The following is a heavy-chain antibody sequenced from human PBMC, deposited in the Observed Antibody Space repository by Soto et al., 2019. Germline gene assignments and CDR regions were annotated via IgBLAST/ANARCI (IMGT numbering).Heavy chain of an antibody. J-gene: IGHJ4*02. V-gene: IGHV3-49*04. CDR1: GFTFGDYA. CDR2: IRRNAYGGTT. D-gene: IGHD3-3*01. Sequence: PGGSLRLSCTTSGFTFGDYALRWVRQAPGKGLEWVGFIRRNAYGGTTDYAASVKGRFTISRDDSKSIAYLQMNSLRTQDTALYYCTRASIFDFDFWGQGTLVTVSS. CDR3: TRASIFDFDF.